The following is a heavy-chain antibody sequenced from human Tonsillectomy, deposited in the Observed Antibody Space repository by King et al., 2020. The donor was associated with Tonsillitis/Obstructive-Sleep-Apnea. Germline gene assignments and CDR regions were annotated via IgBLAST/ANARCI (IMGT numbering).Heavy chain of an antibody. CDR3: ARTTGYSSGGYFDY. CDR2: IYYSGST. CDR1: GGSISSSSYY. J-gene: IGHJ4*02. Sequence: LQLQESGPGLVKPSETLSLTCTVSGGSISSSSYYWGWIRQPPGKGLEWIGSIYYSGSTYYNTSLKSRVTISVDTSKNQFSLKLSSVTAADTAVYYCARTTGYSSGGYFDYWGQGTLVTVSS. V-gene: IGHV4-39*01. D-gene: IGHD6-19*01.